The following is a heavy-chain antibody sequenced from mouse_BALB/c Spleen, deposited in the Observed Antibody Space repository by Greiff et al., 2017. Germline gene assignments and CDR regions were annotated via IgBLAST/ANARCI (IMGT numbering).Heavy chain of an antibody. Sequence: EVQLVESGGGLVKPGGSLTLSCAASGFTFSDYYMYWVRQTPEKRLEWVATISDGGSYTYYPDSVKGRFTISRDNAKNNLYLQMSSLKSEDTAMYYCASDRAVITGASYAMDYWGQGTSVTVSS. V-gene: IGHV5-4*02. J-gene: IGHJ4*01. CDR2: ISDGGSYT. D-gene: IGHD3-3*01. CDR1: GFTFSDYY. CDR3: ASDRAVITGASYAMDY.